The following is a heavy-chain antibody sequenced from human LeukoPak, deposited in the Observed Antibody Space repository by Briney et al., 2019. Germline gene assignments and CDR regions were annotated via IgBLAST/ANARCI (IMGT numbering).Heavy chain of an antibody. Sequence: ASVKVSCKASGYTFTSYGISWVRQAPGQGLEWMGWISAYNGNTNYAQKLQGRVTMTTDTATSTAYMELRSLRSDDTAVYYCARDSAAAGRFDPWGQGTLVTVSS. D-gene: IGHD6-13*01. CDR2: ISAYNGNT. CDR1: GYTFTSYG. V-gene: IGHV1-18*01. J-gene: IGHJ5*02. CDR3: ARDSAAAGRFDP.